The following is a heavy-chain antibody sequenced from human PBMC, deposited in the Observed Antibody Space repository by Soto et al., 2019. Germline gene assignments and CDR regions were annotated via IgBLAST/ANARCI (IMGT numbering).Heavy chain of an antibody. D-gene: IGHD6-19*01. CDR2: IYYSGST. V-gene: IGHV4-59*01. CDR1: GGSISSYY. J-gene: IGHJ6*02. CDR3: ARDNNGQWLVRGGMDV. Sequence: QVQLQESGPGLVKPSETLSLTCTVSGGSISSYYWSWIRQPPGKGLEWIGYIYYSGSTNYNPSLMSRVSISVDTSKNQFSLKLSSVTAADTAVYYCARDNNGQWLVRGGMDVWGQGTTVTVSS.